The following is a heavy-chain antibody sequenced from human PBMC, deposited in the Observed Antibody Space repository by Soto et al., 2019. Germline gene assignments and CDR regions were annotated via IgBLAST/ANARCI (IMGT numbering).Heavy chain of an antibody. V-gene: IGHV1-18*01. D-gene: IGHD1-7*01. CDR1: GYTFTSYG. CDR3: ARDLRGRGILDLHNWFDP. J-gene: IGHJ5*02. Sequence: ASVKVSCKASGYTFTSYGISWVRQAPGQGLEWMGWISAYNGNTNYAQKLQGRVTMTTDTSTSTAFMELRSLRSDDTAVYYCARDLRGRGILDLHNWFDPWGQGTLVTVSS. CDR2: ISAYNGNT.